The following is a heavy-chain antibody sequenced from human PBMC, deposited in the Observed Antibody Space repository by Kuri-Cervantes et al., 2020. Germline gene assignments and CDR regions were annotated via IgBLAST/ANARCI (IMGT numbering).Heavy chain of an antibody. D-gene: IGHD2-2*01. V-gene: IGHV1-69*05. J-gene: IGHJ2*01. CDR2: IIPIFGTA. CDR1: GGTFISYA. CDR3: ARGLYEGVYCSSTRCPRDWYFDL. Sequence: SVKVSCKASGGTFISYASSWVRQPPGQGLEWMGGIIPIFGTANYAQKFQGRVTITTDEATSTVYMERSSLKSEDTAVYYCARGLYEGVYCSSTRCPRDWYFDLWGRGTLVTVSS.